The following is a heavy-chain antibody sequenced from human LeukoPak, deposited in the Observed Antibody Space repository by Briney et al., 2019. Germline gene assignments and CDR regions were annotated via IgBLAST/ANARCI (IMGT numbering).Heavy chain of an antibody. Sequence: GGSLRLSCAASGFTFGSYAVSWVRQAPGKGLEWVSAISGDGGGTYYANSVKGRFTISRDNSKNTLYLQMNSVRAEDTAVYYCARQLGYCSSGSCYFDYWGQGTLVTVSS. CDR3: ARQLGYCSSGSCYFDY. V-gene: IGHV3-23*01. J-gene: IGHJ4*02. D-gene: IGHD2-15*01. CDR2: ISGDGGGT. CDR1: GFTFGSYA.